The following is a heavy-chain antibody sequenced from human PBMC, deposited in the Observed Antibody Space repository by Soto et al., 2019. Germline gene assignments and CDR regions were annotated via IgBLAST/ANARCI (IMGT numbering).Heavy chain of an antibody. CDR2: INEHGSET. V-gene: IGHV3-7*02. Sequence: EVQLVESGGDLVQPGGSLRLSCAVSEFTFRNDWMTWVRQAPGKGLEWVANINEHGSETYYVDSVKGRFIISRDNAKSSLFLQMHSLRAEDTAVYYCATQSGFRKDYWGQGILVTVSS. CDR3: ATQSGFRKDY. CDR1: EFTFRNDW. J-gene: IGHJ4*02. D-gene: IGHD2-15*01.